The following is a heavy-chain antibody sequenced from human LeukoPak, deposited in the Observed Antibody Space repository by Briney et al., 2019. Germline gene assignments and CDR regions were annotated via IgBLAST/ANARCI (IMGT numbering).Heavy chain of an antibody. CDR2: ISATGGST. Sequence: GGSLRLSCAASGFSFSSYAMNWVRQAPGKGLEWVSAISATGGSTYYADSVKGRFTISRDNSKNTLCLQMNSLRAEDTAVYYCAKRSDSSGSYYFDYWGPGTLVTVSS. CDR3: AKRSDSSGSYYFDY. D-gene: IGHD3-22*01. V-gene: IGHV3-23*01. CDR1: GFSFSSYA. J-gene: IGHJ4*02.